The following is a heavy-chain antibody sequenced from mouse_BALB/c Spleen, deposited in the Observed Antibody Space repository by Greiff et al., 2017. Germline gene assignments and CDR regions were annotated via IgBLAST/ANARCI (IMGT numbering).Heavy chain of an antibody. CDR2: IYPGDGDT. CDR3: ATPAIERYFDY. V-gene: IGHV1-82*01. Sequence: QVQLQQSGPELVKPGASVKISCKASGYAFSSSWMNWVKQRPGQGLEWIGRIYPGDGDTNYNGKFKGKATLTADKSSSTAYMQLSSLTSVDSAVYCCATPAIERYFDYWGQGTTLTVSS. J-gene: IGHJ2*01. CDR1: GYAFSSSW.